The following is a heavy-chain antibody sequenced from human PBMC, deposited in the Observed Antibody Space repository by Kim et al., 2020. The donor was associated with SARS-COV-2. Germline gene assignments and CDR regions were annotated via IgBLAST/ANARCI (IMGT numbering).Heavy chain of an antibody. V-gene: IGHV4-59*08. Sequence: SLKKRVTKSVATSKNQFSLKLSSVTAADTAVYYCARQAYSSGWFEYFQHWGQGTLVTVSS. CDR3: ARQAYSSGWFEYFQH. J-gene: IGHJ1*01. D-gene: IGHD6-19*01.